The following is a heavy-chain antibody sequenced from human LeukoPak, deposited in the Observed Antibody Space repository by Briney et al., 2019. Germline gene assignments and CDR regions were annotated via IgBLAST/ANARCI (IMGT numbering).Heavy chain of an antibody. D-gene: IGHD1-26*01. V-gene: IGHV3-21*01. CDR3: ARRGAGSSRDY. CDR1: GFTFSNLA. CDR2: IVGSSST. Sequence: GGSLRLSCAASGFTFSNLAMTWVRQAPGKGLEWVSSIVGSSSTYYADSLKGRFTISRDNAKNSLYLQMNSLRAEDTAVYYCARRGAGSSRDYWGQGTLVTVSS. J-gene: IGHJ4*02.